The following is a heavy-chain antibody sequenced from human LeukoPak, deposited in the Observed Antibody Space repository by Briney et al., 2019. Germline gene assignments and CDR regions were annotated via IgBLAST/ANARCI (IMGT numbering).Heavy chain of an antibody. CDR1: GGSISSYY. D-gene: IGHD3-22*01. Sequence: SETLSLTCTVSGGSISSYYWSWIRQPPGKGLEWIGYIYYNGNTNYNPSLKSRVTISVDTSKNQFSLRLTSVTATDTAIYYCARLGGYYDYWGQGTLVTVSS. V-gene: IGHV4-59*08. CDR2: IYYNGNT. CDR3: ARLGGYYDY. J-gene: IGHJ4*02.